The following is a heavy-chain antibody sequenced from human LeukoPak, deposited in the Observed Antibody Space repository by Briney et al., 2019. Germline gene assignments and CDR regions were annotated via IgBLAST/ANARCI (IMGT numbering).Heavy chain of an antibody. CDR1: GGSISSSSYY. CDR2: IYYSGST. V-gene: IGHV4-39*07. Sequence: SETLSLTCTVSGGSISSSSYYWGWIRQPPGKGLEWTGSIYYSGSTYYNPSLKSRVTISADTSRNQFSLKLDSVTAADTAVYYCARDAGFYDSSGYSFSFFDYWGQGTLVTVSS. D-gene: IGHD3-22*01. J-gene: IGHJ4*02. CDR3: ARDAGFYDSSGYSFSFFDY.